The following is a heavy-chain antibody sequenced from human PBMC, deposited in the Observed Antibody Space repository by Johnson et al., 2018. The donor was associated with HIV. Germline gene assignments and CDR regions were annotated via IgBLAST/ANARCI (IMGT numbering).Heavy chain of an antibody. CDR3: AREELWFGELYHAFDI. D-gene: IGHD3-10*01. J-gene: IGHJ3*02. V-gene: IGHV3-53*01. Sequence: VQLVESGGGLIQPGGSLRLSCAASGFIVSSDYMSWVRQAPGKGLEWVAFIYTGGNTYYPDSVKGRFTISRDNSKNTLYLQMNSLRAEDTAVYYCAREELWFGELYHAFDILGQGTMVTVSS. CDR2: IYTGGNT. CDR1: GFIVSSDY.